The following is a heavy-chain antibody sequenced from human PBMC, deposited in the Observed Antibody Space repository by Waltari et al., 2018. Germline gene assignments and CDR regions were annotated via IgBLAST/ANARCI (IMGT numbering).Heavy chain of an antibody. CDR1: GGSISSGSYY. CDR3: ARVPFYCTNGVCYYYFDY. CDR2: IYTSWST. J-gene: IGHJ4*02. Sequence: QVQLQESGPGLVKPSQTLSLTCTVSGGSISSGSYYWSWIRQPAGKGLEWIGRIYTSWSTNYKPSLKRRVTRSVDTSKNQFSLKLSSLTAADTAVYYCARVPFYCTNGVCYYYFDYWGQGTLVTVSS. D-gene: IGHD2-8*01. V-gene: IGHV4-61*02.